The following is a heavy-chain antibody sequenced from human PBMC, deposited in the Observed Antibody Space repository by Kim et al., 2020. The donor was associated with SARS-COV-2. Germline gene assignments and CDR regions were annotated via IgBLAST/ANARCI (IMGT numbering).Heavy chain of an antibody. CDR3: ARVPRITIFGVVKPHYYYYGMDV. D-gene: IGHD3-3*01. Sequence: GGSLRLSCAASGFTFSSYSMNWVRQAPGKGLEWVSSISSSSSYIYYADSVKGRFTISRDNAKNSLYLQMNSLRAEDTAVYYCARVPRITIFGVVKPHYYYYGMDVWGQGTKVTVSS. CDR1: GFTFSSYS. J-gene: IGHJ6*02. CDR2: ISSSSSYI. V-gene: IGHV3-21*01.